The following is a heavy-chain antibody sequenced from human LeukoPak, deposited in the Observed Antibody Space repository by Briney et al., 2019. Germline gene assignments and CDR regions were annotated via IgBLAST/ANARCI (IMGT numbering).Heavy chain of an antibody. CDR1: GYTFTSYD. Sequence: ASVKVSCKASGYTFTSYDINWVRQATGQGLEWMGWMNPNSGNTGYAQKFQGRVTMTRNTSISTAYMELSSLRSEDTAMYYCARGRVRSSLILYWFDPWGQGTLVTVSS. J-gene: IGHJ5*02. D-gene: IGHD6-6*01. V-gene: IGHV1-8*01. CDR3: ARGRVRSSLILYWFDP. CDR2: MNPNSGNT.